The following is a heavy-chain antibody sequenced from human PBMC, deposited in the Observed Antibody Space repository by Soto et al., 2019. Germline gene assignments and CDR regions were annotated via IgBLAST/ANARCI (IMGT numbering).Heavy chain of an antibody. D-gene: IGHD3-3*01. J-gene: IGHJ4*02. CDR3: ARRDTSGFLRYFDN. CDR1: GGTLSRFISYP. CDR2: IVPNIGTV. V-gene: IGHV1-69*06. Sequence: QVQLVQSGAEVKKPGSSVKVSCEASGGTLSRFISYPINWVRQAPGQGLEWMRGIVPNIGTVNYAQKFQGRRTITADKSTGTAYMELSNLRSEDTALYYCARRDTSGFLRYFDNWGQGTLVTVSS.